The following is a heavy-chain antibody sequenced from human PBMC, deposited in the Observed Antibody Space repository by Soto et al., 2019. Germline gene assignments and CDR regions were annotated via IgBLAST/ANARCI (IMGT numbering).Heavy chain of an antibody. D-gene: IGHD2-15*01. V-gene: IGHV1-69*06. CDR2: IIPIFGTA. CDR3: ASLDPVVVAATAYFDY. J-gene: IGHJ4*02. CDR1: GGSFSSYA. Sequence: GXSVEVSCNASGGSFSSYAISWVRQAPGQGLEWMGGIIPIFGTANYAQKFQGRVTITADKSTSTAYMELSSLRSEDTAVYYCASLDPVVVAATAYFDYCGQETLVTAPQ.